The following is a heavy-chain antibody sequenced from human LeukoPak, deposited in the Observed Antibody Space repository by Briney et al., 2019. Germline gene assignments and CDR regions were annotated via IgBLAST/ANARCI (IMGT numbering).Heavy chain of an antibody. J-gene: IGHJ3*02. Sequence: SETLSLTCTVSGGSISSYYWSWIRQPPGKGLEWIGYIYYSGSTNYNPSLKSRVTISVDTSKNQFSLKLSSVTAADTAVYYCARDSIWYDAFDIWGQGTMVTVSS. D-gene: IGHD6-13*01. CDR2: IYYSGST. CDR3: ARDSIWYDAFDI. V-gene: IGHV4-59*01. CDR1: GGSISSYY.